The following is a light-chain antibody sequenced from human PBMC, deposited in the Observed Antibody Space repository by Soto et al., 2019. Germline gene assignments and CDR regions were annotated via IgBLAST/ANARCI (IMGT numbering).Light chain of an antibody. CDR2: GAS. CDR3: QQGYSTLLS. CDR1: QSISTY. V-gene: IGKV1-39*01. Sequence: DIEMTQSPSSLSASVGDRVTITCRASQSISTYLNWYQQKGGKAPKLLIHGASGLQSGVPLRFSGSGAGTYFTLTISSLQPEDFATYCCQQGYSTLLSFGGGTTVEIK. J-gene: IGKJ4*01.